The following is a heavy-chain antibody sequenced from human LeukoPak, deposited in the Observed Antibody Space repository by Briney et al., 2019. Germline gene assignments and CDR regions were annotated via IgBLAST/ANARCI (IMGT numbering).Heavy chain of an antibody. Sequence: GASVTVSFKASGYTFTDYYMHWVGQAPGQGGGWVGWISAYNGNTNYAQKLQGRVTMTTDTSTSTAYMELRSLRSDDTAVYYCARVPLDYYGSGSPAEADYWGQGTLVTVSS. CDR2: ISAYNGNT. D-gene: IGHD3-10*01. J-gene: IGHJ4*02. CDR3: ARVPLDYYGSGSPAEADY. CDR1: GYTFTDYY. V-gene: IGHV1-18*04.